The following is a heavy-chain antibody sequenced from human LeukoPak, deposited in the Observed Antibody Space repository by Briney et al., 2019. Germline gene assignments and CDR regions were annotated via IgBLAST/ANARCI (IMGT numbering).Heavy chain of an antibody. CDR1: GGSISSSSYY. Sequence: SETLSLTCTVSGGSISSSSYYWGWIRQPPGKGPEWIGSIYYSGSTYYNPSLKSRVTISVDTSKNQFSLKLSSVTAADTAVYYCARHGMQSGYDSYYYYYYYMDVWGKGTTVSVSS. CDR3: ARHGMQSGYDSYYYYYYYMDV. CDR2: IYYSGST. V-gene: IGHV4-39*01. D-gene: IGHD5-12*01. J-gene: IGHJ6*03.